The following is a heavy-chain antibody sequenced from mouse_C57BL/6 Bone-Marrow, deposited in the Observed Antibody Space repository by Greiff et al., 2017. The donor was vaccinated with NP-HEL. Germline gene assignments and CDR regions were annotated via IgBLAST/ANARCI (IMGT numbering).Heavy chain of an antibody. V-gene: IGHV1-76*01. CDR1: GYTFTDYY. CDR2: IYPGSGNT. D-gene: IGHD2-2*01. J-gene: IGHJ1*03. CDR3: ARGYYGYDDWYFDV. Sequence: QVQLQQSGAELVRPGASVKLSCKASGYTFTDYYINWVKQRPGQGLEWIARIYPGSGNTYYNEKFKGKATLTAEKSSSSAYMQLSSLTSEDSAVYFCARGYYGYDDWYFDVWGTGTTVTVSS.